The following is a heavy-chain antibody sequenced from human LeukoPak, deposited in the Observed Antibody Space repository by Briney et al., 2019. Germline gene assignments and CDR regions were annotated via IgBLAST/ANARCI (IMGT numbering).Heavy chain of an antibody. CDR1: GGCFSGYY. D-gene: IGHD3-10*01. CDR3: ARTKVRGRFDY. Sequence: SETLSLTCAVYGGCFSGYYWSWIRQPPGKGLEWIGEINHSGNINYNPSLKSRVTISVDTSKNQFSLKLSSVTAADTAVYYCARTKVRGRFDYWGQGTLVTVSS. J-gene: IGHJ4*02. CDR2: INHSGNI. V-gene: IGHV4-34*01.